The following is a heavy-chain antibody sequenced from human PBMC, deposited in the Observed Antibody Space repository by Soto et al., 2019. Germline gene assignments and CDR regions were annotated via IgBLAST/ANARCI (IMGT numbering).Heavy chain of an antibody. CDR3: ARERDDSGGYYSEVDY. CDR1: GFTFTDYY. D-gene: IGHD3-22*01. V-gene: IGHV3-11*01. J-gene: IGHJ4*02. CDR2: ISTSGRTI. Sequence: QVQLVESGGGLVKPGGSLRLSCAASGFTFTDYYMSWIRQAPGRGLEWVSYISTSGRTIFYGDSVKGRFTISRDNVKNSVVLQTNSLRAEDTAVYYCARERDDSGGYYSEVDYWGQGTLVTVSS.